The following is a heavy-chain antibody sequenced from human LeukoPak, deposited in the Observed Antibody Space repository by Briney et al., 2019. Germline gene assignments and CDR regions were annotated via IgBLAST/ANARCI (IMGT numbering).Heavy chain of an antibody. D-gene: IGHD2-15*01. CDR3: ARDPRNVGLAP. J-gene: IGHJ5*02. CDR2: ISPDATNS. CDR1: GFTFSVYY. V-gene: IGHV3-74*03. Sequence: PGGSLRLSCAASGFTFSVYYMFWVRQAPGKGLVWVSNISPDATNSKYADVVKGRFTMSRDNVRNTLYLQMNSLRVEDTAVYYCARDPRNVGLAPWGQGTLVTVSS.